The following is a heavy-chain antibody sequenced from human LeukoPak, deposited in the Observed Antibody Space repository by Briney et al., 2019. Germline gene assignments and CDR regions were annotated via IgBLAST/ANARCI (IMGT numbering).Heavy chain of an antibody. CDR2: IHYTGNS. D-gene: IGHD3-22*01. V-gene: IGHV4-59*11. CDR1: GGPISSHY. CDR3: ARDLYYYDSSGYYYGAFDI. Sequence: SETLSLTCTVSGGPISSHYWSWIRQPPGKGLEWIGYIHYTGNSNYNPSLKSRVTISVDTSKNQFSLKLSSVTAADTALYYCARDLYYYDSSGYYYGAFDIWGQGTMLTVSS. J-gene: IGHJ3*02.